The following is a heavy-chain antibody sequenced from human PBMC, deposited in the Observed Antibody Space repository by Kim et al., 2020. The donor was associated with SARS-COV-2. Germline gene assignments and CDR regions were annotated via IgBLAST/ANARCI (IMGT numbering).Heavy chain of an antibody. CDR1: GYTFTSYG. CDR2: ISAYNGNT. Sequence: ASVKVSCKASGYTFTSYGISWVRQAPGQGLEWMGWISAYNGNTNYAQKLQGRVTMTTDTSTSTAYMELRSLRSDDTAVYYCARDSLYDSRGGPYYFDYWGQGTLVTVSS. V-gene: IGHV1-18*01. J-gene: IGHJ4*02. D-gene: IGHD3-22*01. CDR3: ARDSLYDSRGGPYYFDY.